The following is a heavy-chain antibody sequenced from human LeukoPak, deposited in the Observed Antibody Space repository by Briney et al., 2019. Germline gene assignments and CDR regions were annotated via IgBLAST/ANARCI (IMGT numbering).Heavy chain of an antibody. J-gene: IGHJ4*02. CDR1: GFTFSSYG. Sequence: GGSLRLSCAASGFTFSSYGMHWVRQAPGKGLECVAVIWYDGSNKYYADSVKGRFTISRDNSKNTLYLQMNSLRAEDTAVYYCARDSNYDFWKYFDYWGQGTLVTVSS. V-gene: IGHV3-33*01. CDR2: IWYDGSNK. D-gene: IGHD3-3*01. CDR3: ARDSNYDFWKYFDY.